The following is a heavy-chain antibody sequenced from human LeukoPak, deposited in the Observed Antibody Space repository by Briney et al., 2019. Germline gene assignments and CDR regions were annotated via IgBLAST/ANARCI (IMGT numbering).Heavy chain of an antibody. CDR2: IYYSGST. CDR1: GGSITSYY. Sequence: SETLSLTCTVSGGSITSYYWSWIRQPPGKGLEWVGYIYYSGSTNYNPSLKSRVTISVDTSKNQFSLKLSSVTAADTAVYYCARGGVNYKIAGPWGQGALVTVSS. CDR3: ARGGVNYKIAGP. D-gene: IGHD3-10*01. V-gene: IGHV4-59*01. J-gene: IGHJ5*02.